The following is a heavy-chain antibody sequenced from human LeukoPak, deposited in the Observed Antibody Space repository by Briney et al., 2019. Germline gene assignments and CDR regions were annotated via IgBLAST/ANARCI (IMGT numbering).Heavy chain of an antibody. J-gene: IGHJ6*03. Sequence: SETLSLTCTVSGGSISSGGYYWSWIRQHPGKGLEWIGYIYYSGSTYYNPSLKSRVTISVDTSKNQFSLKLSSVTAAGTAVYYCARVDRAPRYYDFWSGYYKEPDYYYYYMDVWGKGTTVTVSS. V-gene: IGHV4-31*03. CDR3: ARVDRAPRYYDFWSGYYKEPDYYYYYMDV. CDR2: IYYSGST. CDR1: GGSISSGGYY. D-gene: IGHD3-3*01.